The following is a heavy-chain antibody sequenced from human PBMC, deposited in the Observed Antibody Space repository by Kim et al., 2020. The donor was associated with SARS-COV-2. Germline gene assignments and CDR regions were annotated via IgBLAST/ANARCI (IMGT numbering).Heavy chain of an antibody. V-gene: IGHV3-21*01. CDR1: GFTFSSYS. CDR2: ISSSSSYI. Sequence: GGSLRLSCAASGFTFSSYSMNWVRQAPGKGLEWVSSISSSSSYIYYADSVKGRFTISRDNAKNSLYLQMNSLRAEDTAVYYCAREGGYYYDLDYWGQGTLVTVSS. CDR3: AREGGYYYDLDY. J-gene: IGHJ4*02. D-gene: IGHD3-22*01.